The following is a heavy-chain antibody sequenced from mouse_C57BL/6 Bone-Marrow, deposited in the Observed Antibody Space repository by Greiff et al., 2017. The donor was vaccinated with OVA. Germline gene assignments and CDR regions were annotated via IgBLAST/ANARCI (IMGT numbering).Heavy chain of an antibody. CDR2: FHPYNDDT. CDR1: GYTFTTYP. V-gene: IGHV1-47*01. J-gene: IGHJ1*03. D-gene: IGHD1-1*01. Sequence: QVQLQQSGAELVKPGASVKMSCKASGYTFTTYPIEWMKQNHGNSLEWIGNFHPYNDDTKYNEKFKGKATLTVEKSSSTVYLELSRLTSDDSAVYYCATHYYYGSSYGYFDVWGTGTTVTVSS. CDR3: ATHYYYGSSYGYFDV.